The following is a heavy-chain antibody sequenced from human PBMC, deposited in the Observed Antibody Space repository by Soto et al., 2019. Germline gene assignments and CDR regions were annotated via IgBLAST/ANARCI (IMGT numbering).Heavy chain of an antibody. D-gene: IGHD3-9*01. Sequence: ASVKVSCKASGGTFSSYAISWVRQAPGQGLEWMGGIIPIFGTANYAQKFQGRVTITADESTSTAYMELSSLRSEDTAVYYCASSFDWLSPFDYWGQGTLVTVSS. CDR3: ASSFDWLSPFDY. V-gene: IGHV1-69*13. CDR1: GGTFSSYA. CDR2: IIPIFGTA. J-gene: IGHJ4*02.